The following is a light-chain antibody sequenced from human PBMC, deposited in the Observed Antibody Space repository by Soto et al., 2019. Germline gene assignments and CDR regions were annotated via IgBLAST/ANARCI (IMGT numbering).Light chain of an antibody. Sequence: QSALTQPRSVSGSPGQSVTISCTGTSSDVGSYDFVSWYQQHPGKAPKLIIFDVSKRPSGVPDRFSGSKSGNTASLTISGLQAEDETDYYCCSFANNNTSIFGGGTKLTGL. CDR1: SSDVGSYDF. J-gene: IGLJ2*01. V-gene: IGLV2-11*01. CDR3: CSFANNNTSI. CDR2: DVS.